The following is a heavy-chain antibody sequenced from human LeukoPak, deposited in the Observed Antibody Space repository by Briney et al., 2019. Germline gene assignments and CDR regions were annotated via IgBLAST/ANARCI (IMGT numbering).Heavy chain of an antibody. CDR2: INHSGST. Sequence: SETLSLTCAVYGGSFSGYYWSWIRQPPGKGLEWIGEINHSGSTNYHPSLKSRVTISVDTSKNQFSLKLSSVTAADTAVYYCARGARLYSGRYPPRSRNFFDPWGQGTLVTVSS. J-gene: IGHJ5*02. CDR1: GGSFSGYY. V-gene: IGHV4-34*01. D-gene: IGHD1-26*01. CDR3: ARGARLYSGRYPPRSRNFFDP.